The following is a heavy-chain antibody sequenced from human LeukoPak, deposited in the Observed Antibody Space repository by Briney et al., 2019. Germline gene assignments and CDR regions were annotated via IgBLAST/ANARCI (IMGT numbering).Heavy chain of an antibody. Sequence: PGGSLRLSCAASGFTFSSDAMSWVRQAPGKGLEWVSAISGSGGSTYYAGSVDGRFTTPKDNTKNPLYLQIDGQRADDKAAYSLVETGYSSGLDYWGQGTLVTVSS. J-gene: IGHJ4*03. V-gene: IGHV3-23*01. CDR1: GFTFSSDA. CDR2: ISGSGGST. CDR3: VETGYSSGLDY. D-gene: IGHD6-25*01.